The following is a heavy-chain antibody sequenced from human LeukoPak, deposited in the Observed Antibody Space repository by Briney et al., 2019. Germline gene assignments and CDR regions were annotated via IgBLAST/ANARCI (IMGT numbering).Heavy chain of an antibody. D-gene: IGHD6-13*01. CDR2: INHSGST. J-gene: IGHJ4*02. CDR1: GGSFSGYY. V-gene: IGHV4-34*01. Sequence: SETLSLTCAVYGGSFSGYYWSWIRQPPGKWLEWIGEINHSGSTNYNPSLKSRVTISVDTSKNQFSLKLSSVTAADTAVYYCARGPYSSSWYYAPLDYWGQGTLVTVSS. CDR3: ARGPYSSSWYYAPLDY.